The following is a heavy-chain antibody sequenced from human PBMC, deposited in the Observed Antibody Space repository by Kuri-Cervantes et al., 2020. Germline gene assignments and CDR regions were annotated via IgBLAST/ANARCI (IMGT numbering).Heavy chain of an antibody. D-gene: IGHD2-2*01. V-gene: IGHV3-23*01. CDR2: ISGSDDST. CDR1: GFTFRNYA. J-gene: IGHJ4*02. Sequence: GESLKISCATSGFTFRNYAMTWVRQAPGKGLEWVSTISGSDDSTYYSDSVKGRFTISRDNSINTLYLQVNGLRAEDTAVYYCARIVVVPAANHYYFDYWGQGTLVTVSS. CDR3: ARIVVVPAANHYYFDY.